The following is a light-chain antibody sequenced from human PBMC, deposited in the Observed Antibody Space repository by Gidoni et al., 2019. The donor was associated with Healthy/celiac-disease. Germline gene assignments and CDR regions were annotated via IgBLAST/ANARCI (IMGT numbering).Light chain of an antibody. J-gene: IGKJ2*01. CDR2: GAS. CDR1: QSVSSSY. V-gene: IGKV3-20*01. CDR3: QQYGSSPQT. Sequence: EIVLTQSPGTLSLSPGERATLSCRASQSVSSSYLAWYQQKPGQSPRLLIYGASSRATGIPDRFSGSGSGTDFTLTISKLEAEDFAVYYCQQYGSSPQTFXQXTKLEIK.